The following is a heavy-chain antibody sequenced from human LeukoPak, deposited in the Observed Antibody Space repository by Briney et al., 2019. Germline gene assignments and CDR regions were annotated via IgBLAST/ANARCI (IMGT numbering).Heavy chain of an antibody. CDR2: IIPILGIA. CDR1: GGTFSSYA. CDR3: ARDLVATEGFGYYYYGMDV. D-gene: IGHD5-12*01. Sequence: SVKVSCKASGGTFSSYAISWVRQAPGQGLEWMGRIIPILGIANYARKFQGRVTITADKSTSTAYMELSSLRSEDTAVYYCARDLVATEGFGYYYYGMDVWGQGTTVTVSS. J-gene: IGHJ6*02. V-gene: IGHV1-69*04.